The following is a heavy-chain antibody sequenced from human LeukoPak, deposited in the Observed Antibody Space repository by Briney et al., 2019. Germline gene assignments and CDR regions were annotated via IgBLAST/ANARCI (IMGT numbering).Heavy chain of an antibody. CDR3: AKLLGIAAAGTVQH. V-gene: IGHV3-7*03. CDR1: GFIFSNYW. Sequence: GGSLRLSCAASGFIFSNYWMSWVRQAPGKGLEWVANIKQDGNEKYYVDSVKGRFTVSRDNAKKSLYLQMNSLRAEDTAVYYCAKLLGIAAAGTVQHWGQGTLVTVSS. J-gene: IGHJ1*01. CDR2: IKQDGNEK. D-gene: IGHD6-13*01.